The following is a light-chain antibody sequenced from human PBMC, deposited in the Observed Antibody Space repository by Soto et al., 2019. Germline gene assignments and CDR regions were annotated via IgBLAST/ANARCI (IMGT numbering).Light chain of an antibody. J-gene: IGKJ1*01. Sequence: IHLSHSPSSLSASVLYRVTITFRASQGISSYLAWYQQKPGKAPELLIYAASTLQSGVPSRFSGSGSGTDFTLTISCLQSEDFATYYCQQYYSFPRTFGQGTKVDIK. CDR2: AAS. V-gene: IGKV1-9*01. CDR1: QGISSY. CDR3: QQYYSFPRT.